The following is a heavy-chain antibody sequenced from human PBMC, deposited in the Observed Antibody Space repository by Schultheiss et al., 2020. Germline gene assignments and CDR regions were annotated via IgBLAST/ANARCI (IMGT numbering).Heavy chain of an antibody. V-gene: IGHV4-38-2*01. CDR1: GYSISSGYY. Sequence: SETLSLTCAVYGYSISSGYYWGWIRQPAGKGLEWIGRIYTSGSTNYNPSLKSRVTISVDTSKNQFSLKLSSVTAADTAVYYCARTFYGDYGVYDYWGQGTLVTVSS. CDR2: IYTSGST. J-gene: IGHJ4*02. CDR3: ARTFYGDYGVYDY. D-gene: IGHD4-17*01.